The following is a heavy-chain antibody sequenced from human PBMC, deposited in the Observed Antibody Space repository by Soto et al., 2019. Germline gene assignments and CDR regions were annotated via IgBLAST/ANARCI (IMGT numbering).Heavy chain of an antibody. D-gene: IGHD6-6*01. CDR2: IKQDGSEK. J-gene: IGHJ5*02. Sequence: PGGSLRLSCAASGFTFSSYWMSWVRQAPGKGLEWVANIKQDGSEKYYVDSVKGRFTISRDNAKNSLYLQMNSLRAEDTAVYYCERSIAARLNWFDPWGQGTLVTVSS. CDR3: ERSIAARLNWFDP. V-gene: IGHV3-7*01. CDR1: GFTFSSYW.